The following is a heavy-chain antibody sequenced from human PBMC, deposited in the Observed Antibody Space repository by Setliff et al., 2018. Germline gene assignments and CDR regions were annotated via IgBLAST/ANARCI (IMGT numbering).Heavy chain of an antibody. Sequence: VASVKVSCKASGYTFTSYAMHWVRQAPGQRLEWMGWINAGNGNTKYSQKFQGRVTMTEDTSTDTAYMELSSLKSEDTAVYYCAAIGLDTAMITGVLFDFWGQGTLVTVSS. CDR1: GYTFTSYA. CDR3: AAIGLDTAMITGVLFDF. J-gene: IGHJ4*02. D-gene: IGHD5-18*01. V-gene: IGHV1-3*01. CDR2: INAGNGNT.